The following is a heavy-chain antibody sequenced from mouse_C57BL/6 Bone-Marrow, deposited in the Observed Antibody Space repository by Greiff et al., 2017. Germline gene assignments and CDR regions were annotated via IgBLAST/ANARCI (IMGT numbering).Heavy chain of an antibody. D-gene: IGHD1-1*01. Sequence: EVMLVESGEGLVKPGGSLKLSCAASGFTFSSYAMSWVRQTPEKRLEWVAYISSGGDYIYYADTVKGRFTISRDNARNTLYLQMSSLKSEDTAMYYCTRGAYYGSFYYDAMDYWGQGTSVTVSS. J-gene: IGHJ4*01. CDR1: GFTFSSYA. CDR3: TRGAYYGSFYYDAMDY. CDR2: ISSGGDYI. V-gene: IGHV5-9-1*02.